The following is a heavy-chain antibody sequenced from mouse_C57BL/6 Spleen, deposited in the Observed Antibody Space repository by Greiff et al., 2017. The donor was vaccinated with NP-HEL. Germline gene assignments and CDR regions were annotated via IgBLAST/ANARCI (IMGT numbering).Heavy chain of an antibody. CDR2: ISSGSSTI. Sequence: EVKLMESGGGLVKPGGSLKLSCAASGFTFSDYGMHWVRQAPEKGLELVAYISSGSSTIYYADTVKGRFTISRDNAKNTLFLQMTSLRSEDTAMYYCARDVYSNYWYFDVWGTGTTVTVSS. CDR1: GFTFSDYG. J-gene: IGHJ1*03. V-gene: IGHV5-17*01. D-gene: IGHD2-5*01. CDR3: ARDVYSNYWYFDV.